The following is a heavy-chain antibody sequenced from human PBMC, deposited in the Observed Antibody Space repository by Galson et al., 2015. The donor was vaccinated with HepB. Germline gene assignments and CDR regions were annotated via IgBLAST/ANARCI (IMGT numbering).Heavy chain of an antibody. CDR2: ISSSSSTI. J-gene: IGHJ5*02. Sequence: SLRLSCAASGFTLSSYSMNWVRQAPGKGLEWVSYISSSSSTIYYADSVKGRFTISRDNAKNSLYLQMNSLRAEDTAVYYCARDGRLGADFWSTINWFDLWGQGTLVTVSS. V-gene: IGHV3-48*01. CDR3: ARDGRLGADFWSTINWFDL. CDR1: GFTLSSYS. D-gene: IGHD3-3*01.